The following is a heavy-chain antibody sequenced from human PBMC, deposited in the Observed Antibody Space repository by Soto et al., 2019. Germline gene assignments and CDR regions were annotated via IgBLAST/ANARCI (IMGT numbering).Heavy chain of an antibody. Sequence: GGSLRLSCAASGFTFSSYAMSWVRQAPGKGLEWVSAISGSGGSTYYADSVKGRFTISRDNSKNTLYLQMNSLRAEDTAVYYCAKVIAVAGPHSDTMKYFDYWGQGTLVTVSS. J-gene: IGHJ4*02. D-gene: IGHD6-19*01. CDR2: ISGSGGST. CDR1: GFTFSSYA. V-gene: IGHV3-23*01. CDR3: AKVIAVAGPHSDTMKYFDY.